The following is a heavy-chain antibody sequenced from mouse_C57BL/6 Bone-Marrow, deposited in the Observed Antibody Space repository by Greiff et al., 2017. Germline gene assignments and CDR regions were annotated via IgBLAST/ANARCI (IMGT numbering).Heavy chain of an antibody. CDR3: AISPFAY. CDR2: ISSGSSTI. J-gene: IGHJ3*01. CDR1: GFTFSDYG. V-gene: IGHV5-17*01. Sequence: DVKLVESGGGLVKPGGSLKLSCAASGFTFSDYGMHWVRQAPEKGLEWVAYISSGSSTIYYADTVKGRFTISRDNAKNTLFLQMTSLRSEDTAMYYCAISPFAYWGQGTLVTVSA.